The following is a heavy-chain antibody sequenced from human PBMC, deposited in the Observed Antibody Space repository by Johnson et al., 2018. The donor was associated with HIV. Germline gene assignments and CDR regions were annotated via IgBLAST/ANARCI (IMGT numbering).Heavy chain of an antibody. CDR3: ARKGGYGQAFDI. Sequence: VQLVESGGGLVQPGRSLRLSCAASGFTFDDYAMHWVRQAPGKGLQWVSGISWNSCNIDYADSVRGRFTISRDNAKNSLYLQMNSLRAEDMAVYYCARKGGYGQAFDIWGQGTMVTVSS. D-gene: IGHD5-18*01. CDR2: ISWNSCNI. J-gene: IGHJ3*02. CDR1: GFTFDDYA. V-gene: IGHV3-9*03.